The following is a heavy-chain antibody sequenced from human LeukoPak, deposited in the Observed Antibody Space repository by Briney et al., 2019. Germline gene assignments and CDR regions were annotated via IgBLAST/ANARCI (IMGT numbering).Heavy chain of an antibody. V-gene: IGHV3-30-3*01. D-gene: IGHD2-2*01. CDR1: GFTFSSYA. J-gene: IGHJ5*02. CDR2: ISYDGSNK. CDR3: ARDPIPHSSTSCSRGQPGGWFDP. Sequence: GGSLRLSCAASGFTFSSYAMHWVRQAPGKGLEWVAVISYDGSNKYYADSVKGRFTISRDNSKNTLYLQMNSQRAEDTAVYYCARDPIPHSSTSCSRGQPGGWFDPWGQGTLLSVSS.